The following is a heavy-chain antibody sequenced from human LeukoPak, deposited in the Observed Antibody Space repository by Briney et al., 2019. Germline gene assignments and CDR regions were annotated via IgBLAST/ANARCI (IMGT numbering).Heavy chain of an antibody. CDR1: GFTFSSYS. D-gene: IGHD3-10*01. V-gene: IGHV3-21*01. Sequence: GGSLRLSCAASGFTFSSYSMNWVRQAPGKGLEWVSSISSSSSYIYYADSVKGRFTISRDNAKNSLYLQMNSLRAEDTAVYYCARGYYGSGSSAPTSNDYWDQGTLVTVSS. J-gene: IGHJ4*02. CDR2: ISSSSSYI. CDR3: ARGYYGSGSSAPTSNDY.